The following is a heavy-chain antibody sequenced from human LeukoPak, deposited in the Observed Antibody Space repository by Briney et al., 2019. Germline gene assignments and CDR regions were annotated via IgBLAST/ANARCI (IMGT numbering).Heavy chain of an antibody. CDR3: ARHYYGAGSYYLGY. CDR2: ISTYNGNT. V-gene: IGHV1-18*04. Sequence: ASVKVSCKASGYTFTSYGISWVRQAPGQGLEWMGWISTYNGNTNYAQRLQGRVTMTTDTSTSTAYMELRSLRSDDTATYYCARHYYGAGSYYLGYWGQGTLVTVSS. CDR1: GYTFTSYG. D-gene: IGHD3-10*01. J-gene: IGHJ4*02.